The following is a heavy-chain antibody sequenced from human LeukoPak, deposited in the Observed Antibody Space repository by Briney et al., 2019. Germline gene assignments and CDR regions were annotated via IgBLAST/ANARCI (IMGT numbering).Heavy chain of an antibody. CDR3: ARAASGYDYPYYFDY. D-gene: IGHD5-12*01. CDR2: ISSSSSYI. Sequence: GGSLRLSCAASGFTFSSYGMNWVRQAPGKGLEWVSSISSSSSYIYYADSVKGRFTISRDNAKNSLYLQMNSLRAEDTAVYYCARAASGYDYPYYFDYWGQGTLVTVSS. J-gene: IGHJ4*02. CDR1: GFTFSSYG. V-gene: IGHV3-21*01.